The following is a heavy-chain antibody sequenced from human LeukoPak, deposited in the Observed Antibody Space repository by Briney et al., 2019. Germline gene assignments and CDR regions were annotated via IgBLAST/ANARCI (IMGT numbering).Heavy chain of an antibody. CDR2: ISAYNGNT. CDR1: GYAFTSYG. Sequence: GASVKVSCKASGYAFTSYGISWVRQAPGQGLEWMGWISAYNGNTNYAQKLQGRVTMTTDTSTSTAYMELRSLRSDDTAVYYCARVPSMIVVVGPSDAFDIWGQGTMVTVSS. D-gene: IGHD3-22*01. J-gene: IGHJ3*02. V-gene: IGHV1-18*01. CDR3: ARVPSMIVVVGPSDAFDI.